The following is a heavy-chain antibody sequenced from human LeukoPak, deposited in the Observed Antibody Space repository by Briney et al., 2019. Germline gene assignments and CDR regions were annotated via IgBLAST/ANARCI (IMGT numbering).Heavy chain of an antibody. CDR1: GYTFTGYY. J-gene: IGHJ4*02. Sequence: ASVKVSCKASGYTFTGYYMHWVRQAPGQGLEWMGWISPNSGVTNYAQKFQGRVTMTRDTSISTAYMELSRLRSDDTAVYYCARDYYGSGGYYKYYFDYWGQGTLVTVSS. CDR2: ISPNSGVT. V-gene: IGHV1-2*02. CDR3: ARDYYGSGGYYKYYFDY. D-gene: IGHD3-10*01.